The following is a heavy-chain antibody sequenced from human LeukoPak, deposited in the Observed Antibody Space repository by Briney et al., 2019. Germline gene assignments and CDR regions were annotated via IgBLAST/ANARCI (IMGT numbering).Heavy chain of an antibody. D-gene: IGHD4-17*01. J-gene: IGHJ6*03. CDR1: GGSISSSSYY. V-gene: IGHV4-39*01. CDR3: ARVLRKGPYGDGGYFYFFMDV. CDR2: IYYSGST. Sequence: SETQSLTCTVSGGSISSSSYYWGWIRQPPGKGLEWIGSIYYSGSTSYNPSLKSRVTISVDTSKNQFSLKLSSVTAADTAVYYCARVLRKGPYGDGGYFYFFMDVWGKGTTVTVSS.